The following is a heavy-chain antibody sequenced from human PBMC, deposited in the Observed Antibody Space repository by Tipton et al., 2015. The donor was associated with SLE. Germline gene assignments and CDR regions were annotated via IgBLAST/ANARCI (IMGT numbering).Heavy chain of an antibody. J-gene: IGHJ3*01. V-gene: IGHV4-39*01. CDR1: GGSVSSSSYF. D-gene: IGHD3-22*01. CDR2: IYYSGST. Sequence: TLSLTCTVSGGSVSSSSYFWGWIRQPPGKGLEWIGSIYYSGSTYYNPSLKSRVTISVDTSKNQFSLKLNSVTAADTALYYCARGVAHYFDSGSFDVWGQGTLVTVSS. CDR3: ARGVAHYFDSGSFDV.